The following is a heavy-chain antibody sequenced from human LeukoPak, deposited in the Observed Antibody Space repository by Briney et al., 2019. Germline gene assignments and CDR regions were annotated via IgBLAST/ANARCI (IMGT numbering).Heavy chain of an antibody. D-gene: IGHD5-18*01. Sequence: PGGSLRLSCAASGFTFSSYAMSWVRQAPGKGLEWVSAISGSGGSTYYADSVKGRFTISRDNSKNTLYLQMSSLRAEDTAVYYCAKGVSRGYSYGYNFDYWGQGTLVTVSS. CDR1: GFTFSSYA. J-gene: IGHJ4*02. CDR3: AKGVSRGYSYGYNFDY. CDR2: ISGSGGST. V-gene: IGHV3-23*01.